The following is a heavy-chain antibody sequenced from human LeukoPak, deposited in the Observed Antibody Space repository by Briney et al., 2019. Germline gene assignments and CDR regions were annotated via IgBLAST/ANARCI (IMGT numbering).Heavy chain of an antibody. V-gene: IGHV3-23*01. D-gene: IGHD1-26*01. J-gene: IGHJ4*02. CDR3: AKRGAEVGATVAPGDY. CDR2: ISGSGGST. Sequence: PGGSLRLSCAASGFTFSSYAMSWVRQAPGQGLEWVSAISGSGGSTYYADSVKGRFTISRDNSKNTLYLQMNSLRAEDTAVYCCAKRGAEVGATVAPGDYWGQGTLLTVSS. CDR1: GFTFSSYA.